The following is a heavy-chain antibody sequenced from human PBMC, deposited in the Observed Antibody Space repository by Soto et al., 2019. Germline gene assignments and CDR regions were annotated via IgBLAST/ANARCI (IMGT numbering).Heavy chain of an antibody. CDR2: ISAYNGNT. Sequence: ASVKVSCKASGCTFTSYCISWVRQAPGQGLEWMGWISAYNGNTNYAQKLQGRVTMTTDTSTSTAYMELRSLRSDDTAVYYCARDRDYDFWSGYYSGVSWFDPWGQGTLVTVSS. J-gene: IGHJ5*02. CDR1: GCTFTSYC. CDR3: ARDRDYDFWSGYYSGVSWFDP. V-gene: IGHV1-18*01. D-gene: IGHD3-3*01.